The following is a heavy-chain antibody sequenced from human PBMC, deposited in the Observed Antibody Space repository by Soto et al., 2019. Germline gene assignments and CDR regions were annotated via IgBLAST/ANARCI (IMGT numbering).Heavy chain of an antibody. CDR3: ARAEGYCSSTSCYGRFDY. Sequence: QVQLVQSGAEVKKPGSSVKVSCKASGGTFSSYAISWVRQAPGQGLEWMGGINPIFGTANYAQKFQGRVTITADESTSTAYMELSSLRSEDTAVYYCARAEGYCSSTSCYGRFDYWGQGTLVTVSS. CDR2: INPIFGTA. CDR1: GGTFSSYA. V-gene: IGHV1-69*01. D-gene: IGHD2-2*01. J-gene: IGHJ4*02.